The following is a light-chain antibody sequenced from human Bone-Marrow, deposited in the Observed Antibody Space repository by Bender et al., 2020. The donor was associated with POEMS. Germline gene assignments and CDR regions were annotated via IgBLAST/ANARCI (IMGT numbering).Light chain of an antibody. J-gene: IGLJ2*01. CDR2: DVS. Sequence: QSALTQPRSVSGSPGQSVTISCTGTTSNVGGYNYVSWYQQHPGKAPQLMIYDVSNRPSGVSNRFFGSKSGNTASLTISGLQAEDEADYYCSSYTTSSTAVVFGGGTKLTVL. CDR3: SSYTTSSTAVV. V-gene: IGLV2-14*03. CDR1: TSNVGGYNY.